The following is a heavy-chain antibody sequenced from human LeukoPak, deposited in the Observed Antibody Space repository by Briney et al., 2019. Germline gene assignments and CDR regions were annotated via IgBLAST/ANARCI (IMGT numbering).Heavy chain of an antibody. CDR3: AREVGGGASGQ. D-gene: IGHD3-16*01. Sequence: GGSLRLSCAASGFTFSRYWMTWVRQAPGQGLEWVASISQDGSEKRYSDSVKGRFTISRDNAKNSVFLQMNSLRVEDTAVYYCAREVGGGASGQWGQGTLVTVSS. CDR2: ISQDGSEK. CDR1: GFTFSRYW. J-gene: IGHJ4*02. V-gene: IGHV3-7*01.